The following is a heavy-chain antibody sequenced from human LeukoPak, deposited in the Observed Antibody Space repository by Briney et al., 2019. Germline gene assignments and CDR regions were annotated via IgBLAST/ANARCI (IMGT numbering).Heavy chain of an antibody. CDR1: GFTFSSYS. J-gene: IGHJ4*02. Sequence: PGGSLRLSCAASGFTFSSYSMNWVRQAPGKGLEWVSAISSGSTYIFYADSVKGRFTISRDNARNPLFLQMNSLRAEDTAVYYCARDRRIIAVAGTFDYWGQGTLVTVSS. CDR3: ARDRRIIAVAGTFDY. V-gene: IGHV3-21*01. CDR2: ISSGSTYI. D-gene: IGHD6-19*01.